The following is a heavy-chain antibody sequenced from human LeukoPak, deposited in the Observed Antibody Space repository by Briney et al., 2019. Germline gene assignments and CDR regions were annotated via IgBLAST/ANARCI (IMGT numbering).Heavy chain of an antibody. CDR1: GYTFTSYA. CDR3: ARAYSSSWYVNWFDP. CDR2: INAGNGNT. Sequence: ASVKVSCKASGYTFTSYAMHWVRQAPGQRLEWMGWINAGNGNTKYSQKFQGRVTITRDTSASTAYMELSSLRSEDTAVYYCARAYSSSWYVNWFDPWGQGTLVTVSS. J-gene: IGHJ5*02. V-gene: IGHV1-3*01. D-gene: IGHD6-13*01.